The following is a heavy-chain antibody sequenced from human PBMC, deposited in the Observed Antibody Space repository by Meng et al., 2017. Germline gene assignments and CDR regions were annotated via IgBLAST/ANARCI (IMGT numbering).Heavy chain of an antibody. D-gene: IGHD6-13*01. J-gene: IGHJ5*02. CDR2: IILIFGTA. V-gene: IGHV1-69*06. Sequence: QVWVLSAGARVKKAGSLVKVPVKASGGTFSSDAISWVRQAPGQGLEWVGGIILIFGTANYAQKFQGRVTFTADKSTSTAYMGLSRLRSEDTAVYYCARDKRPSSSWYGNWFDPWGQGTLVTVSS. CDR3: ARDKRPSSSWYGNWFDP. CDR1: GGTFSSDA.